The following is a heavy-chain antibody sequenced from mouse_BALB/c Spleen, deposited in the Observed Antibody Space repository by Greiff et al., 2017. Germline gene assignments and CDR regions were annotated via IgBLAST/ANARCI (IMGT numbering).Heavy chain of an antibody. J-gene: IGHJ3*01. D-gene: IGHD1-1*01. CDR2: IYPGNSDT. Sequence: VQLQQSGTVLARPGASVKMSCKASGYTFTSYWMHWVKQRPGQGLEWIGAIYPGNSDTSYNQKFKGKAKLTAVTSTSTAYMELSSLTNEDSAVYYCTRDYYGSSWFDYWGQGTLVTVSA. CDR1: GYTFTSYW. CDR3: TRDYYGSSWFDY. V-gene: IGHV1-5*01.